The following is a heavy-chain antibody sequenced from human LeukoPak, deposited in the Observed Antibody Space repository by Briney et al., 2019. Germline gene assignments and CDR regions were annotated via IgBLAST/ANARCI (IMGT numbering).Heavy chain of an antibody. CDR3: AKGLAYYYDSSGYISQMVSYYFDY. Sequence: PGGSLRLSCAASGFTFSSYAMSWVRQAPGKGLEWVSAISGSGGSTYYADSVKGRFTISRDNSKNTLYLQMNSLRAEDTAVYYCAKGLAYYYDSSGYISQMVSYYFDYWGQGTLVTVSS. D-gene: IGHD3-22*01. CDR1: GFTFSSYA. V-gene: IGHV3-23*01. CDR2: ISGSGGST. J-gene: IGHJ4*02.